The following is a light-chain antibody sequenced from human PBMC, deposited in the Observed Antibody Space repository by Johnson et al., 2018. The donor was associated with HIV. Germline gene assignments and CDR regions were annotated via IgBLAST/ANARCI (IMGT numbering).Light chain of an antibody. CDR1: SSNIGNNY. J-gene: IGLJ1*01. CDR3: GTWDNSLSANV. Sequence: QSVLTQPPSVYAAPGQKVTISCSGSSSNIGNNYVSWYQQLPGTAPKLLIYDNNKRPSGIPDRFSGSKSDTSATLGITGLQTGDEADYYCGTWDNSLSANVFGTGTKVTVL. V-gene: IGLV1-51*01. CDR2: DNN.